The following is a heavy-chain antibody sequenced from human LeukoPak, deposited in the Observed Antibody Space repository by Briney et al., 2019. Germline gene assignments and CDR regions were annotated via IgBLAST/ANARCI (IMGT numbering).Heavy chain of an antibody. V-gene: IGHV4-59*05. J-gene: IGHJ4*02. CDR1: GGSISSYY. CDR2: IYYSGST. D-gene: IGHD3-10*01. Sequence: SETLSLTCTVSGGSISSYYWSWLRQPPGKGLEWIGSIYYSGSTYYNPSLKSRVTISVDTSKNQFSLKLSSVTAADTAVYYCARHFFPSDSGSFRTPFDYWGQGALVTVSS. CDR3: ARHFFPSDSGSFRTPFDY.